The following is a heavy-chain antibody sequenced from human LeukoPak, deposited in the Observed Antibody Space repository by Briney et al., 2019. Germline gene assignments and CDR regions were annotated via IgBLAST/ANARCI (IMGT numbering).Heavy chain of an antibody. J-gene: IGHJ4*02. D-gene: IGHD1-26*01. V-gene: IGHV3-30*03. CDR1: GFTFNSYG. CDR3: ARGETGSIDY. Sequence: GGSLRLSCAASGFTFNSYGMHWVRRAPGKGLEWVAVISYHGSDKYYADSVKGRFTISRDNSKNTLYLQMDSLRAEDTAVYYCARGETGSIDYWGQGTLVTVSS. CDR2: ISYHGSDK.